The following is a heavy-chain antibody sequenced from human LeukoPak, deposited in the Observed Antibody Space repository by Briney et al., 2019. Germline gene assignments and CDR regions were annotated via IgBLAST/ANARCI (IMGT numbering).Heavy chain of an antibody. V-gene: IGHV3-7*01. Sequence: PGGSLRLSCAASGFAFSTYWMSWVRQAPGKGLEWVANIKYDGSDIFYAASVKGRFTISRDNTRESLFLQMNSLRAGDTAVYYCAREAGQGMDVWGQGTTVTVSS. CDR1: GFAFSTYW. J-gene: IGHJ6*02. CDR3: AREAGQGMDV. D-gene: IGHD6-19*01. CDR2: IKYDGSDI.